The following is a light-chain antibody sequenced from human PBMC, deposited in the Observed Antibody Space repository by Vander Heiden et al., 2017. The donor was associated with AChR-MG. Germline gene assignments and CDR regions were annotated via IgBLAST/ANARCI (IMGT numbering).Light chain of an antibody. CDR2: DVS. V-gene: IGLV2-14*03. CDR1: SSDVGGYNY. J-gene: IGLJ1*01. Sequence: SALTQPASVSGSPGQSITISCTGTSSDVGGYNYVSWYQQHPGKAPKRMIFDVSNRPSGVSNRFSGSKSGNTASLTISGLQAEDEADDYCSSYTSSSTSVVFGTGTKVTVL. CDR3: SSYTSSSTSVV.